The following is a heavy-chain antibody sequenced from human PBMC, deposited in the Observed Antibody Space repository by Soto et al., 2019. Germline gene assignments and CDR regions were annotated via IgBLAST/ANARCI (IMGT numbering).Heavy chain of an antibody. CDR1: GGSVSIGSYY. CDR3: ARVPVSSGHFDY. CDR2: IYYSGST. V-gene: IGHV4-61*01. D-gene: IGHD1-26*01. J-gene: IGHJ4*02. Sequence: PSETLSLTCTVCGGSVSIGSYYWSWIRQPPGKGLEWIGYIYYSGSTNYNPSLKSRVTISVDTSKNQFSLKLSSVTAADTAVYYCARVPVSSGHFDYWGQGTLVTVSS.